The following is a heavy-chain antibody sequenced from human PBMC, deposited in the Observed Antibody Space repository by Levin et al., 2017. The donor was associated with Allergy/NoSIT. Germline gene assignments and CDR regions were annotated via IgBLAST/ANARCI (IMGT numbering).Heavy chain of an antibody. Sequence: ASETLSLTCTVYGGSFSGYYWSWIRQPPGKGLEWIGEIDHSGSTNYSPSLKSRVTISVDTSKNQFSLKLRSVTAADTAVYYCARRRRGHSYAKYYFDYWGQGTLVTVSS. V-gene: IGHV4-34*01. CDR2: IDHSGST. CDR3: ARRRRGHSYAKYYFDY. D-gene: IGHD5-18*01. J-gene: IGHJ4*02. CDR1: GGSFSGYY.